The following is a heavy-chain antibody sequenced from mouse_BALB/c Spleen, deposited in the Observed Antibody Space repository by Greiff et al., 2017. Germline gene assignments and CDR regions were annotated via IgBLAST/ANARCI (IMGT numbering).Heavy chain of an antibody. CDR2: ISSGGSYT. CDR3: ARGDYAWGSWCAY. V-gene: IGHV5-9-4*01. J-gene: IGHJ3*01. Sequence: EVQVVESGGGLVKPGGSLKLSCAASGFTFSSYAMSWVRQSPEKRLEWVAEISSGGSYTYYPDTVTGRFTISRDNAKNTLYLEMSSLRSEDAAMYYCARGDYAWGSWCAYWGQGTLVTVSA. CDR1: GFTFSSYA. D-gene: IGHD2-4*01.